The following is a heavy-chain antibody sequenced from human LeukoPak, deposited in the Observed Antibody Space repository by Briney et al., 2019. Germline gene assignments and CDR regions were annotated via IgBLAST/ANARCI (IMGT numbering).Heavy chain of an antibody. Sequence: GGSLRLSCAASGFTVSSNYMSWVRQAPGKGLEWVSVIYSGGSTYYADSVKGRFTISRDNSKNTLYLQMNSLRAEDTAVYYCARGQLVWRYYYGMDVWGQGTTVTVSS. D-gene: IGHD6-6*01. CDR2: IYSGGST. V-gene: IGHV3-66*01. CDR3: ARGQLVWRYYYGMDV. J-gene: IGHJ6*02. CDR1: GFTVSSNY.